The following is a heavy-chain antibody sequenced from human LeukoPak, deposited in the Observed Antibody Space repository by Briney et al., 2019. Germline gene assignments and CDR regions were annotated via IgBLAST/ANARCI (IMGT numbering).Heavy chain of an antibody. CDR3: AKDRYYDSSGPRIDY. D-gene: IGHD3-22*01. CDR2: TSWNSGSI. V-gene: IGHV3-9*01. Sequence: PGGSLRLSCAASGFTFDDYAMHWVRQAPGKGLEWVSGTSWNSGSIGYADSVKGRFTISRDNAKNSLYLQMNSLRAEDTALYYCAKDRYYDSSGPRIDYWGQGTLVTVSS. CDR1: GFTFDDYA. J-gene: IGHJ4*02.